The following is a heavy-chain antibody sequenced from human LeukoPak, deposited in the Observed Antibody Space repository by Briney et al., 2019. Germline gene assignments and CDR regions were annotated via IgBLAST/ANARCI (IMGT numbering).Heavy chain of an antibody. Sequence: PSETLSLTCTVSGGSISSYYWSWIRQPPGEGLEWIGYIYYSGSTNYNPSLKSRVTISVDTSKNQFSLKLSSVTAADTAVYYCARLTGYDWESSYDYWGQGTLVTVSS. J-gene: IGHJ4*02. CDR2: IYYSGST. D-gene: IGHD5-12*01. CDR1: GGSISSYY. V-gene: IGHV4-59*01. CDR3: ARLTGYDWESSYDY.